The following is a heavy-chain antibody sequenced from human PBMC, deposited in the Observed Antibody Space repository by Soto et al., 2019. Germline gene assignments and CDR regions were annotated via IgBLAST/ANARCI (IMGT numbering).Heavy chain of an antibody. CDR3: AGVPVTGYFDWLDP. Sequence: GGSLRLSCAASGFTFSSYAMSWVRQAPGKGLEWVSAISGSGGSTYYADSVKGRFTISRDNSKNQLSLKVHSVTAADTAVYYCAGVPVTGYFDWLDPWGQGTLVTVSS. V-gene: IGHV3-23*01. D-gene: IGHD3-9*01. CDR1: GFTFSSYA. CDR2: ISGSGGST. J-gene: IGHJ5*02.